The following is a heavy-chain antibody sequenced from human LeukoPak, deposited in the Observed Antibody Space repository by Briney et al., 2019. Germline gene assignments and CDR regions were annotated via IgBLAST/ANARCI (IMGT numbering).Heavy chain of an antibody. CDR2: IIPIFGTA. CDR1: GGTFSSYA. Sequence: GASVKVSCKASGGTFSSYAISWVRQAPGQGLEWMRGIIPIFGTANYAQKFQGRVTITADESTSTAYMELSSLRSEDTAVYYCALGGVATTNPDAFDIWGQGTMVTVSS. D-gene: IGHD5-24*01. J-gene: IGHJ3*02. CDR3: ALGGVATTNPDAFDI. V-gene: IGHV1-69*01.